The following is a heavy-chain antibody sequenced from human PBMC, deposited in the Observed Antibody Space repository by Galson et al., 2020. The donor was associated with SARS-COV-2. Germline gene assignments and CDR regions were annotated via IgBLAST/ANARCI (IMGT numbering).Heavy chain of an antibody. J-gene: IGHJ4*02. CDR2: ISPSDSET. CDR3: VRRLYGDYAYVDH. CDR1: GYNFDRYW. D-gene: IGHD5-12*01. V-gene: IGHV5-51*01. Sequence: GESLKISCKGSGYNFDRYWITWVRQMPGKGLEWMGIISPSDSETIYSPSFQGQVTISADTSISTAYLQWNSLKASDTATYFCVRRLYGDYAYVDHWGRGTPVIVSS.